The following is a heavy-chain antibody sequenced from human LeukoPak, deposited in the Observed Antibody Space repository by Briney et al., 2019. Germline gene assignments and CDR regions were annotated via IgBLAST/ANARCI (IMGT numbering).Heavy chain of an antibody. CDR1: GFTFSSYA. J-gene: IGHJ6*03. D-gene: IGHD4-17*01. CDR3: ARDPETVPYYMDV. CDR2: ISSNGGST. V-gene: IGHV3-64*01. Sequence: PGGSLRLSCAASGFTFSSYAMHWVRQAPGKGLEYVSAISSNGGSTYYANSVKGRFTISRDNSKNTLYLQMGSLRAEDMAVYYCARDPETVPYYMDVWGKGTTVTVSS.